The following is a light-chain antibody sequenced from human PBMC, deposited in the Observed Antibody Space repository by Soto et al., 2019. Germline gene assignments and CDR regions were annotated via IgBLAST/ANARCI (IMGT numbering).Light chain of an antibody. CDR2: GAS. CDR1: QSVGSK. V-gene: IGKV3-15*01. Sequence: EIVMTQSPATLSVSPGARAPLSCRASQSVGSKLAWYQQKPGQAPRLLIYGASSRATGIPVRFSGSGSGTEFTLTISSLQSEDFAVYYCQLYTNWPRWTFGQGTKVDIK. CDR3: QLYTNWPRWT. J-gene: IGKJ1*01.